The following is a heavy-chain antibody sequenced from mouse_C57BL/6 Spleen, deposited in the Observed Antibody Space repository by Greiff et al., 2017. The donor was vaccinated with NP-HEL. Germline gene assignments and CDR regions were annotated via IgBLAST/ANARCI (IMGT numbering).Heavy chain of an antibody. Sequence: EVKLMESGGGLVKPGGSLKLSCAASGFTFSSYAMSWVRQTPEKRLEWVATISDGGSYTYYPDNVKGRFTISRDNAKNNLYLQMSHLKSEDTAMYYCARVGLQYYGSNNYFDYWGQGTTLTVSS. J-gene: IGHJ2*01. CDR2: ISDGGSYT. D-gene: IGHD1-1*01. CDR1: GFTFSSYA. V-gene: IGHV5-4*03. CDR3: ARVGLQYYGSNNYFDY.